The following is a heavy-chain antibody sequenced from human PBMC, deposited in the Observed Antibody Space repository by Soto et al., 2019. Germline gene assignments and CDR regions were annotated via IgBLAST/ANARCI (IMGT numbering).Heavy chain of an antibody. V-gene: IGHV3-21*01. Sequence: GGSLRLSCAASGFTFSSYSMNWVRQAPGKGLEWVSSISSSSSYIYYADSVKGRFTISRDNAKNSLYLQMNSLRAEDTAVYYCARDAPSDIVLMVYAIGWFDPWGQGTLVTVSS. J-gene: IGHJ5*02. CDR1: GFTFSSYS. CDR2: ISSSSSYI. CDR3: ARDAPSDIVLMVYAIGWFDP. D-gene: IGHD2-8*01.